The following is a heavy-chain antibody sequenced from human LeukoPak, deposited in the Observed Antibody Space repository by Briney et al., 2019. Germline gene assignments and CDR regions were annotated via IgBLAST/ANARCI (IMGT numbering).Heavy chain of an antibody. Sequence: SVKVSCKASGGTFSSYAISWVRQAPGQGLEWMGGIIPIFGTANYAQKFQGRVTITTDESTSTAYMELSSLRSEDTAVYYCARAEWELGYCSSTSCLGAFDIWGQGTMVTVSS. CDR1: GGTFSSYA. D-gene: IGHD2-2*01. V-gene: IGHV1-69*05. CDR3: ARAEWELGYCSSTSCLGAFDI. CDR2: IIPIFGTA. J-gene: IGHJ3*02.